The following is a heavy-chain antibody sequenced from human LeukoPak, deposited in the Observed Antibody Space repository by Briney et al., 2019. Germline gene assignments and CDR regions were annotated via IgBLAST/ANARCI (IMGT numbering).Heavy chain of an antibody. CDR1: GYSIGSGYY. CDR3: ARNYYESSGYYPWNFDY. V-gene: IGHV4-38-2*01. D-gene: IGHD3-22*01. CDR2: IYHSGST. J-gene: IGHJ4*02. Sequence: SETLSLTCAVSGYSIGSGYYWGWIRQPPGKGLEWIGSIYHSGSTYYNPSLKSRVTISIEKSKNQFSLKLSSVTAADTAVYYCARNYYESSGYYPWNFDYWGQGTLVTVSS.